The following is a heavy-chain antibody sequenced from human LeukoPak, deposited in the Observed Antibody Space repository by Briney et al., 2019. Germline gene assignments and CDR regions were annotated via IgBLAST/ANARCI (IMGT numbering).Heavy chain of an antibody. CDR3: ARGKYYFDY. CDR1: GGSISSYY. CDR2: IYYSGST. J-gene: IGHJ4*02. Sequence: SETLSLTCTVSGGSISSYYWSWIRQPPGKGLEWIGYIYYSGSTNYNPSLRSRVTISVDTSKNQFSLKLISVTAADTTMYYCARGKYYFDYWGQGSLVTVSS. V-gene: IGHV4-59*01.